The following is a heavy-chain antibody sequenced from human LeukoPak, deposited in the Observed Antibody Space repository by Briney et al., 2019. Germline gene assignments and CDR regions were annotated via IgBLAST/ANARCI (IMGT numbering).Heavy chain of an antibody. CDR3: ARESFYYDSSPRDY. Sequence: GGSLRLSCAASGFTFSSYSMNWVRQAPGKGLEWVSSISSSSSYIYCADSVKGRFTISRDNAKNSLYLQMNSLRAEDTAVYYCARESFYYDSSPRDYWGQGTLVTVSS. V-gene: IGHV3-21*01. CDR2: ISSSSSYI. J-gene: IGHJ4*02. D-gene: IGHD3-22*01. CDR1: GFTFSSYS.